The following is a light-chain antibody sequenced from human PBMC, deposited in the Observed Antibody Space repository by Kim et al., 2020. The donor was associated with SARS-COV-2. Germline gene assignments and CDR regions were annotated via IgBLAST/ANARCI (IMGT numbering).Light chain of an antibody. CDR1: SLRSYY. V-gene: IGLV3-19*01. J-gene: IGLJ2*01. CDR2: GKN. Sequence: SSELTQDPVVSVALGQTVRITCQGDSLRSYYASWYQQRPGQAPVLVIYGKNNRPSGIPDRFSGSSSGNTASLTITGAQAEDAADYYCHSRDSSGNHTFGG. CDR3: HSRDSSGNHT.